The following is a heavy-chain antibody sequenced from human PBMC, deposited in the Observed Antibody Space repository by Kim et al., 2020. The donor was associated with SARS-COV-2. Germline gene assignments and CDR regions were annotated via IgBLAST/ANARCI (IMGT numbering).Heavy chain of an antibody. J-gene: IGHJ4*03. V-gene: IGHV4-39*01. CDR1: GGSISSSGYL. CDR3: AGRPIFGPEGFYYGY. Sequence: SETLSLTCTVSGGSISSSGYLWAWIRQSPGKGLEWIGSVYYNGNTHYNPSLNSRITISLDTPKNQFSLKLSSVTAADTAVYYCAGRPIFGPEGFYYGYWGQGTLVTVSS. CDR2: VYYNGNT. D-gene: IGHD3-3*01.